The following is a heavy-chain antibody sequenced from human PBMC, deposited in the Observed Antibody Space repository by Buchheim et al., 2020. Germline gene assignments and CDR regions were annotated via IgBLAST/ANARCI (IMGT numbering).Heavy chain of an antibody. V-gene: IGHV3-23*01. CDR3: AKDSAFFAGDIVVVPAAMLGFDY. J-gene: IGHJ4*02. D-gene: IGHD2-2*01. CDR1: GFTFSSYA. Sequence: EVQLLESGGGLVQPGGSLRLSCSASGFTFSSYAMSWVRQAPGKGLEWVSAISGSGGSTYYADSVKGRFTISRDNSQNTLYLQMNSLRAEDTAVYYCAKDSAFFAGDIVVVPAAMLGFDYWGQGTL. CDR2: ISGSGGST.